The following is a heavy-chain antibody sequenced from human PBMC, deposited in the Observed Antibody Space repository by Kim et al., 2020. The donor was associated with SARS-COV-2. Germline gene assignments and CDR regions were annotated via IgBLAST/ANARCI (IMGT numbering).Heavy chain of an antibody. V-gene: IGHV4-4*07. CDR2: IYTTGST. CDR3: ARRSYYSRVWGAFDI. CDR1: GGSISNYY. Sequence: SETLSLTCTVSGGSISNYYWSWIRQPAGKGLEWIGHIYTTGSTNYNPSLKSRVTRTVDTPKNQLSLNLRPVTAADTAVYYCARRSYYSRVWGAFDIWGQGTLVTVSS. J-gene: IGHJ3*02. D-gene: IGHD3-10*01.